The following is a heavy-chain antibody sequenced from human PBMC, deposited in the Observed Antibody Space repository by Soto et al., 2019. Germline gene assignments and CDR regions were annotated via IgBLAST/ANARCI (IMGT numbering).Heavy chain of an antibody. CDR2: ISGSGGNT. D-gene: IGHD5-12*01. CDR3: ARDGLGVLVEMATPRMDV. V-gene: IGHV3-23*01. CDR1: GFTFSSYA. J-gene: IGHJ6*02. Sequence: EVQVLESGGGLVQPGGSLRLSCAASGFTFSSYAMNWVRQAPGKGLEWVSTISGSGGNTYYADSVKGRFTISRDNSKNTLYLQMNSLRAEDTAVYYCARDGLGVLVEMATPRMDVWGQGTTVTVSS.